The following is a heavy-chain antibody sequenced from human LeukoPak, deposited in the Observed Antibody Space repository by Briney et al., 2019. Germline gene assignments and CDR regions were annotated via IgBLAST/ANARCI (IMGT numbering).Heavy chain of an antibody. V-gene: IGHV3-23*01. D-gene: IGHD3-22*01. CDR1: GFTFSGYW. J-gene: IGHJ4*02. CDR3: AKTPGGYYFYFDY. Sequence: PGGSLRLSCAASGFTFSGYWMSWVRQAPGKGLEWVSAISGSGGSTYYADSVKGRFTISRDNSKNTLYLQMNSLRAEDTAVYYCAKTPGGYYFYFDYWGQGTLVTVSS. CDR2: ISGSGGST.